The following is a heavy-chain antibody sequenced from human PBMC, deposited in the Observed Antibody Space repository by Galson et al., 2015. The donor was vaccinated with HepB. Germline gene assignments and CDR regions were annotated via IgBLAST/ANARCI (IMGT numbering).Heavy chain of an antibody. CDR2: TYYRSKWYN. CDR3: ARDLGDYYGSGSYWLDY. CDR1: GDSVSSNSAA. Sequence: CAISGDSVSSNSAAWNWIRQSPSRGLEWLGRTYYRSKWYNDYAVSVKSRITINPDTSKNQFSLQLNSATPEDTAVYYCARDLGDYYGSGSYWLDYWGQGTLVTVSS. J-gene: IGHJ4*02. V-gene: IGHV6-1*01. D-gene: IGHD3-10*01.